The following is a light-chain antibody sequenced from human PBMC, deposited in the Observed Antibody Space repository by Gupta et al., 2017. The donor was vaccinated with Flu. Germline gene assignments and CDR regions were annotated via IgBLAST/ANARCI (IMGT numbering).Light chain of an antibody. CDR1: SSHVSGYNY. Sequence: QSPLTQPASGSGSPGQAGTISRTGTSSHVSGYNYVSWYQQNPGQAPRLMIHDVSNRPSGVSDRFSGSKSGDTASLTISGVQAEDEAEYQCSSSKSGVGVFGGGTRLTVL. V-gene: IGLV2-14*01. CDR3: SSSKSGVGV. CDR2: DVS. J-gene: IGLJ3*02.